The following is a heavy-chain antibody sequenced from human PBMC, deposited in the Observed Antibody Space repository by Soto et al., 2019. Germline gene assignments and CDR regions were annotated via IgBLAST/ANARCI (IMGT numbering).Heavy chain of an antibody. J-gene: IGHJ5*02. D-gene: IGHD3-22*01. CDR2: IYYSGST. Sequence: SETLSLTCTVSVASISSGGYYWSWIRQHPGEGLEWIGYIYYSGSTSYNPSLKSRVTISVDTSKNQFSLKLSSVTAADTAVYYCARESKYDTGGYPAWYAPWSQGTLVTVSS. CDR3: ARESKYDTGGYPAWYAP. CDR1: VASISSGGYY. V-gene: IGHV4-31*03.